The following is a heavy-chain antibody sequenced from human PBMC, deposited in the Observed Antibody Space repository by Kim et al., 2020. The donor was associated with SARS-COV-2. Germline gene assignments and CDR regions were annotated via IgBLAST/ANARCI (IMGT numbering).Heavy chain of an antibody. CDR3: ARGYCSGGSCHWNSDHFDY. CDR2: ISYDGSNK. CDR1: GFTFSSYG. V-gene: IGHV3-30*03. J-gene: IGHJ4*01. D-gene: IGHD2-15*01. Sequence: GGSLRLSCAASGFTFSSYGMHWVRQAPGKGLEWVAVISYDGSNKYYADSVKGRFTISRDNSKNTLYLQMNSLRAEDTAVYYCARGYCSGGSCHWNSDHFDYWGHGTLVTVSS.